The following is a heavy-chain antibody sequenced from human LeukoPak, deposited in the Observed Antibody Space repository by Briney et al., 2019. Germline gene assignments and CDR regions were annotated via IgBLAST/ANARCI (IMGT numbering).Heavy chain of an antibody. CDR1: GGSISSGDYY. CDR2: IYYSGST. V-gene: IGHV4-61*08. D-gene: IGHD6-13*01. Sequence: SETLSLTCTVSGGSISSGDYYWSWIRQPPGKGLEWIGYIYYSGSTNYNPSLKSRVTISVDTSKNQFSLKLSSVTAADTAVYYCARVVGGREAAGHPFSDNWFDPWGQGTLVTVSS. J-gene: IGHJ5*02. CDR3: ARVVGGREAAGHPFSDNWFDP.